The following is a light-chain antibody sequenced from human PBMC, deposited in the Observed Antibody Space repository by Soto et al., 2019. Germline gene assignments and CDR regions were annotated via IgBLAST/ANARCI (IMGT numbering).Light chain of an antibody. CDR3: CSYAGRYTFV. Sequence: QSALTQPRSVSGSPGQSVTISCTGTSSDVGGYYYVSWYQQHPGKAPKLMIYDVTKRPSGVPDRFSGSESGNTASLTISGLQAEDAADYYCCSYAGRYTFVCGTGTKVTVL. CDR2: DVT. J-gene: IGLJ1*01. V-gene: IGLV2-11*01. CDR1: SSDVGGYYY.